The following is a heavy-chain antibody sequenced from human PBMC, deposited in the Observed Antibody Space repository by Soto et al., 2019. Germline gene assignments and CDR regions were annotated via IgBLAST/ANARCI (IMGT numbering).Heavy chain of an antibody. CDR3: ARGNSGYDSCNDY. CDR1: GFNFNNYG. V-gene: IGHV3-33*08. Sequence: GGSLRLSCATSGFNFNNYGMHWVRQAPGKGLEWVAIIWYDGSNQYYADSVKGRFTISRDNSKNTLYLEMNSLRVEDTAIYYCARGNSGYDSCNDYWGQGTPVTVSS. CDR2: IWYDGSNQ. D-gene: IGHD5-12*01. J-gene: IGHJ4*02.